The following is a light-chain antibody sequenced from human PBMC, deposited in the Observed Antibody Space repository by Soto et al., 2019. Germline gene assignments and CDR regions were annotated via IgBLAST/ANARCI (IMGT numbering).Light chain of an antibody. V-gene: IGKV3-11*01. CDR2: DAS. CDR1: QSAGIY. J-gene: IGKJ4*01. CDR3: QQRRNWPLT. Sequence: EIVLTQSPATLSLSPGERATLSCRASQSAGIYLAWFQHKPGRAPRLLIYDASNRATGIPARFSGSGSGTDFTLTISSLEPEDFAIYYCQQRRNWPLTFGGGTKVEI.